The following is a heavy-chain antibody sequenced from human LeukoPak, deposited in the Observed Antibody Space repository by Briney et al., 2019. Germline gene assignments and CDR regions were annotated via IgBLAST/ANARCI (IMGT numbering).Heavy chain of an antibody. D-gene: IGHD2-2*02. J-gene: IGHJ4*02. CDR2: INHSGST. Sequence: SETLSLTCAVYGGSFSGYYWSWIRQPPGKGLEWIGEINHSGSTNYNPSLKSRVTISVDTSKNQFFLKLSSVTAADTAVYYCARGQYCSSTSCYTDFDYWGQGTLVTVSS. CDR1: GGSFSGYY. CDR3: ARGQYCSSTSCYTDFDY. V-gene: IGHV4-34*01.